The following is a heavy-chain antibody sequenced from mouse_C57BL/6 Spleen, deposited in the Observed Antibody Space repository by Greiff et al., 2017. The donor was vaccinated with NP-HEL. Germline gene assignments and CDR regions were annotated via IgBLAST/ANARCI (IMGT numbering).Heavy chain of an antibody. CDR2: IDPETGGT. V-gene: IGHV1-15*01. J-gene: IGHJ4*01. Sequence: QVQLQQSGAELVRPGASVTLSCKASGYTFTDYEMHWVKQTPVHGLEWIGAIDPETGGTAYNQKFKGKAILTADKSSSTAYMELRSLTSEDSAVYYCTRYPSNYYGSSYYAMDYWGQGTSVTVSS. CDR3: TRYPSNYYGSSYYAMDY. D-gene: IGHD1-1*01. CDR1: GYTFTDYE.